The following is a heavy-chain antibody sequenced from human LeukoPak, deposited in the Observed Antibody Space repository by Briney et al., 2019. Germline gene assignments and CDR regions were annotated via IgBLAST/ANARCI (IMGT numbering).Heavy chain of an antibody. CDR2: IYYSGST. CDR3: ARLAGLSFWSGPGAFDI. J-gene: IGHJ3*02. V-gene: IGHV4-59*01. Sequence: SETPSLTCTVSGGSISSYYWSWIRQPPGKGLEWIGYIYYSGSTNYNPSLKSRVTISVDTSKNQFSLKLSSVTAADTAVYYCARLAGLSFWSGPGAFDIWGQGTMVTFSS. CDR1: GGSISSYY. D-gene: IGHD3-3*01.